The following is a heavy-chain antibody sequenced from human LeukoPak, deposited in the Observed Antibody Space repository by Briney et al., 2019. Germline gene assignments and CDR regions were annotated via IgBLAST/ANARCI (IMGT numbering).Heavy chain of an antibody. CDR3: ARNLFGSLGELSLSWFDP. CDR1: GFTFNNYW. V-gene: IGHV3-7*03. D-gene: IGHD3-16*02. CDR2: IKQDGSGL. Sequence: GGSLRLSCAASGFTFNNYWMSWVRQAPGKGLEWVANIKQDGSGLYYVESVKGRFTISRDNAKNSLYLRMTSLRAEDTAVYYCARNLFGSLGELSLSWFDPWGQGTLVTVSS. J-gene: IGHJ5*02.